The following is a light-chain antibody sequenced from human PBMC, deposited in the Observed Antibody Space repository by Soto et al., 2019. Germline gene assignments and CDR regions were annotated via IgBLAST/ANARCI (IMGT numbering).Light chain of an antibody. CDR3: QQYGSSPLT. J-gene: IGKJ1*01. CDR2: GAS. V-gene: IGKV3-20*01. CDR1: QSVSSSY. Sequence: EIVLTQSPGTLSLSPGERATLSCRASQSVSSSYLAWYQQKPGQAPRLLIYGASNRAAGIPDRFSGSGSGTDFALTISRLEPEDFAVYYCQQYGSSPLTFGQGTKVDI.